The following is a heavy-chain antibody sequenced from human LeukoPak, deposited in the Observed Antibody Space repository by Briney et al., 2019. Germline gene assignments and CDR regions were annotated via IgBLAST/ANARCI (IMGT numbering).Heavy chain of an antibody. CDR2: IIPIFGTA. Sequence: ASVKVSCKASGGTFSSYAISWVRQAPGQGLEWMGGIIPIFGTANYAQKFQGRVTITADESTSTAYMELSRLRSDDTAVYYCARGGRLSFNYYMDVWGKGTTVTVSS. J-gene: IGHJ6*03. CDR1: GGTFSSYA. V-gene: IGHV1-69*13. CDR3: ARGGRLSFNYYMDV. D-gene: IGHD2/OR15-2a*01.